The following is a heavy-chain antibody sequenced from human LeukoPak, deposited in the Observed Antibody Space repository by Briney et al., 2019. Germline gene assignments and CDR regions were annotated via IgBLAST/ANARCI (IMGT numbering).Heavy chain of an antibody. Sequence: GESLKISCKRSGFSFPSYWIGWVRQMPGKGLEWMGIIYPGDSDTRYSPSFQGQVTISADKSISTAYLQWSSLMASDTAMYYCARLKDHTVDYWGQGTLVTVSS. CDR2: IYPGDSDT. J-gene: IGHJ4*02. V-gene: IGHV5-51*01. CDR1: GFSFPSYW. CDR3: ARLKDHTVDY. D-gene: IGHD1-14*01.